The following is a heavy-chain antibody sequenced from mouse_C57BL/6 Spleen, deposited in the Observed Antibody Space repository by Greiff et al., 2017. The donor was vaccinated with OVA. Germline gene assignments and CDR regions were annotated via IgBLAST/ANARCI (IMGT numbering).Heavy chain of an antibody. V-gene: IGHV1-64*01. Sequence: VQLQQSGAELVKPGASVKLSCKASGYTFTSYWMHWVKQRPGQGLEWIGMIHPNSGSTNYNEKFKSKATLTVDKSSSTAYMQLSSLTSEDSAVYYCARGGKNSYYFDYWGQGTTLTVSS. CDR2: IHPNSGST. CDR1: GYTFTSYW. J-gene: IGHJ2*01. CDR3: ARGGKNSYYFDY.